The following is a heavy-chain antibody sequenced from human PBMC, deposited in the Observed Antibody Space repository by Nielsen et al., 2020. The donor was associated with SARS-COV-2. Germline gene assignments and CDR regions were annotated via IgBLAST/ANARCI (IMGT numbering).Heavy chain of an antibody. Sequence: GGSLRLSCAASGFTFSSYSMNWVRQAPGKGLEWVSSISSSSSYIYYADSVKGRFTISRDNAKNSLYLQMNSLRAEDTAVYYCAYGDYFTWAFDIWGQGTMVTVSS. CDR2: ISSSSSYI. CDR3: AYGDYFTWAFDI. J-gene: IGHJ3*02. D-gene: IGHD4-17*01. CDR1: GFTFSSYS. V-gene: IGHV3-21*01.